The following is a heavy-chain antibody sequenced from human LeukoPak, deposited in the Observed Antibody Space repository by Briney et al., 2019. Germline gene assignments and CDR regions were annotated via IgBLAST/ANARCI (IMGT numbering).Heavy chain of an antibody. D-gene: IGHD3-3*01. Sequence: GGSLRLSCAASGFTFSNAWMSWVRQAPGKGLEWVGRIKSKTDGGTTDYAAPVKGRFTISRDDSKNTLYLQMNSLKTEDTAVYYCTHLGYYDFWRGEFDYWGQGTLVTVSS. CDR2: IKSKTDGGTT. V-gene: IGHV3-15*01. CDR1: GFTFSNAW. J-gene: IGHJ4*02. CDR3: THLGYYDFWRGEFDY.